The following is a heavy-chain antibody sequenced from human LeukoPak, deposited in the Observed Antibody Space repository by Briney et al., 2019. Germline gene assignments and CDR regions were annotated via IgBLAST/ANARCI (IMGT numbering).Heavy chain of an antibody. CDR2: ISYDGSNK. CDR1: GFTFSSYG. J-gene: IGHJ4*02. CDR3: AKDESLSN. V-gene: IGHV3-30*18. Sequence: GGSLRLSCAASGFTFSSYGMHWVRQAPGKGLEWVAVISYDGSNKYYADSVKGRFTISRDNSKNTLYLQMNSLRAEDTAVYYCAKDESLSNWGQGTLVTVSS.